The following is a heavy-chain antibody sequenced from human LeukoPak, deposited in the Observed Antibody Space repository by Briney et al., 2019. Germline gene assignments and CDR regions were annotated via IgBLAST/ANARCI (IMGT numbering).Heavy chain of an antibody. CDR1: GGPFSGYH. CDR3: GRVRAGSSSPSVRDAFDI. J-gene: IGHJ3*02. CDR2: INHSGST. Sequence: PSETLSLTCAVYGGPFSGYHWSWIRQPPGKGLEWIGEINHSGSTNFNPSLKSRVTISVDTSKNQFSLKLSSVTAADTAVYYCGRVRAGSSSPSVRDAFDIWGQGTMVTVSS. D-gene: IGHD6-6*01. V-gene: IGHV4-34*01.